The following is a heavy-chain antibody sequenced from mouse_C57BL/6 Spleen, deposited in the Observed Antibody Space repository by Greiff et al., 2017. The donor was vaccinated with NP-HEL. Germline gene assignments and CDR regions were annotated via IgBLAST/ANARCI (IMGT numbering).Heavy chain of an antibody. Sequence: QVQLQQPGAELVMPGASVKLSCKASGYTFTSYWMHWVKQRPGQGLEWIGEIDPSDSYTNYNQKLKGKSTLTVDKSSSTAYMQLSSLTSEDSAVYYCARRGPYGAYFDYWGQGTTLTVSS. CDR3: ARRGPYGAYFDY. V-gene: IGHV1-69*01. J-gene: IGHJ2*01. CDR2: IDPSDSYT. CDR1: GYTFTSYW. D-gene: IGHD1-1*02.